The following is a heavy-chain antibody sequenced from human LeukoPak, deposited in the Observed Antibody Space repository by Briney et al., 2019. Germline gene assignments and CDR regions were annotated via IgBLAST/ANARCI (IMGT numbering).Heavy chain of an antibody. CDR1: GGSFSGYD. J-gene: IGHJ6*03. Sequence: NPSETLSLTCGVYGGSFSGYDWSWVRQPPGKGLEWIGEINDGGDTNYNPSLKSRVTMSVDTSKNHLSLEVRSMTAADTAVYYCARGLGWKVATMGLFFMDVWGEGTTVTVSS. CDR3: ARGLGWKVATMGLFFMDV. CDR2: INDGGDT. V-gene: IGHV4-34*01. D-gene: IGHD5-24*01.